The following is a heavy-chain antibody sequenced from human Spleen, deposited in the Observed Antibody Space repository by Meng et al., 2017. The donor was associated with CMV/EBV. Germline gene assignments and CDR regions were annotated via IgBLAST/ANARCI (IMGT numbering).Heavy chain of an antibody. V-gene: IGHV3-21*01. CDR1: GFTFSSYS. J-gene: IGHJ5*02. CDR2: ISSSNTYI. Sequence: SGFTFSSYSMSWVRQAPGKGLEWVSSISSSNTYIYYADSLKGRFTISRDNAKNSVYLQINSLRAEDSAVYYCARAGATVSTSNNRFDPWGQGTLVTVSS. CDR3: ARAGATVSTSNNRFDP. D-gene: IGHD4-11*01.